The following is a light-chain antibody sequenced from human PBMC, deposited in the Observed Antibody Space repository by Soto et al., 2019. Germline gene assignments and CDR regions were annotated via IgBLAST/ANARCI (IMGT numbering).Light chain of an antibody. J-gene: IGKJ1*01. CDR2: GAS. V-gene: IGKV3-20*01. CDR3: QQYGTTPPT. Sequence: EIVLTQSPVTLSLSPGERATLSCRASQSVRKSYLAWYQQKPGQAPRLIIDGASSRASGIPDRFSGSGSGTGFTLTIRRLEPEDFAVYFCQQYGTTPPTFGQGTKVEI. CDR1: QSVRKSY.